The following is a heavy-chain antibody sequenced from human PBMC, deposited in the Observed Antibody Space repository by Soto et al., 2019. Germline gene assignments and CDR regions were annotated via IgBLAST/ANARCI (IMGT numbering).Heavy chain of an antibody. V-gene: IGHV3-30-3*01. CDR1: GFTFSSYA. D-gene: IGHD4-17*01. CDR2: ISYDGSNK. Sequence: QVQLVESGGGVVQPGRSLRLSCAASGFTFSSYAMHWVRQAPGKGLEWVAVISYDGSNKYYADSVKGRFTISRDNSKNTLYLQMNSLRAEDTAVYYCARDGQHYGDPDYYYSYGMDVWGQGTTVAVSS. CDR3: ARDGQHYGDPDYYYSYGMDV. J-gene: IGHJ6*02.